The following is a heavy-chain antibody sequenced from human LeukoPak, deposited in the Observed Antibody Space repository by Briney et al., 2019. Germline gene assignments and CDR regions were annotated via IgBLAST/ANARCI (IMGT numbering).Heavy chain of an antibody. D-gene: IGHD5-18*01. CDR3: ARVAAMGPIDY. J-gene: IGHJ4*02. CDR1: GFTFSPYS. V-gene: IGHV3-21*01. CDR2: ISSSSSYI. Sequence: GGSLRPSCAASGFTFSPYSMNWVRQAPGKGLQWVSFISSSSSYIYYADSVKGRFTISRDNAKNSLYLQMNSLRAEDTAVYYCARVAAMGPIDYWGQGTLVTVSS.